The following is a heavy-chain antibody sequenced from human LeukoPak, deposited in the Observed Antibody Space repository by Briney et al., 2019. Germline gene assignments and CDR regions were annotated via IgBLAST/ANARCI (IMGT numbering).Heavy chain of an antibody. CDR1: GYTFTDYY. J-gene: IGHJ6*03. CDR2: INPNSGGS. CDR3: ARSGSIGSYSFYYMDV. Sequence: GSVKVSCKASGYTFTDYYMHWVRQAPGQGLEWMGWINPNSGGSNCAQKFLGRVTMTRDTSISTAYMELSRLRSDDTAVYYCARSGSIGSYSFYYMDVWGKGTTVTVSS. D-gene: IGHD3-10*01. V-gene: IGHV1-2*02.